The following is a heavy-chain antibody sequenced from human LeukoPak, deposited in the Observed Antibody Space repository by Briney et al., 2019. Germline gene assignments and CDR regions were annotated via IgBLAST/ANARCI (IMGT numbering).Heavy chain of an antibody. Sequence: ASVKVSCKASGYTFSDYYIHWVRQAPGQGLEWMGRINPNSGVTNYAKNFQGRVTITRDTSISTASMELSSLRSDDTAVYYSARQSEPKGDYWGQGTLVTVSS. V-gene: IGHV1-2*06. CDR3: ARQSEPKGDY. J-gene: IGHJ4*02. CDR1: GYTFSDYY. CDR2: INPNSGVT.